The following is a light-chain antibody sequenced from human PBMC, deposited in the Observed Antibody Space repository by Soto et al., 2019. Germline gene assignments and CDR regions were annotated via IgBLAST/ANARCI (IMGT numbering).Light chain of an antibody. CDR1: SSDVGGYNY. CDR2: DVS. CDR3: CSYAGSYTLYV. J-gene: IGLJ1*01. Sequence: QSVLTQPASVSGSPGQSIAISCTGTSSDVGGYNYVSWYQHHPGKAPKLMIYDVSNRPSGASNRFSGSKSGNTASLTISGLQAEDEADYYCCSYAGSYTLYVFGTGTKVTVL. V-gene: IGLV2-14*03.